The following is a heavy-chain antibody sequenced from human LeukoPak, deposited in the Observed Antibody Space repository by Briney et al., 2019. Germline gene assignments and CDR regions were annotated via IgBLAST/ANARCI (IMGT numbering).Heavy chain of an antibody. J-gene: IGHJ6*02. Sequence: PSETLSLTCTVSGGSISSGDYYWSRIRQPPGKGLEWIGYIYYSGSTYYNPSLKSRVTISVDTSKNQFSLKLSSVTAADTAVYYCARNSPYYYYGMDVWGQGTTVTVSS. CDR1: GGSISSGDYY. CDR2: IYYSGST. D-gene: IGHD5-18*01. V-gene: IGHV4-30-4*01. CDR3: ARNSPYYYYGMDV.